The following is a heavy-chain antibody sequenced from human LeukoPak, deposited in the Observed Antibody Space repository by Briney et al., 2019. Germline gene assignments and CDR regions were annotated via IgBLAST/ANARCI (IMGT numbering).Heavy chain of an antibody. CDR2: IIPIFGTA. Sequence: ASVKVSCKASGGTFSSYAISWVRQAPGQGLEWMGGIIPIFGTANYAQKFQGRVTITADESTSTAYMELSSLRSEDTAVYYCARGHGGPVEMATIPFDYWGQGTLVTVSS. J-gene: IGHJ4*02. V-gene: IGHV1-69*13. CDR1: GGTFSSYA. D-gene: IGHD5-24*01. CDR3: ARGHGGPVEMATIPFDY.